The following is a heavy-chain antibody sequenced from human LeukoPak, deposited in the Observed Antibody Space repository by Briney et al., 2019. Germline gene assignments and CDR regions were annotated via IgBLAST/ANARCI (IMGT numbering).Heavy chain of an antibody. CDR3: ARLYDRSAYGAFDI. CDR1: GFTVSSNY. V-gene: IGHV3-66*02. Sequence: PGGSLRLPCAASGFTVSSNYMGWVRQAPGKGLEWVSVLYSGGSTYYPDSVKGRFTISRDNSQNTLDLQMDSLRAEDTAVYYCARLYDRSAYGAFDIWGQGTMVTVSS. CDR2: LYSGGST. D-gene: IGHD3-22*01. J-gene: IGHJ3*02.